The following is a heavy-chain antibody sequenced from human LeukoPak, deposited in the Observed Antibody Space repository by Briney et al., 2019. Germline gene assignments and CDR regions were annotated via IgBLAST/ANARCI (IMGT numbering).Heavy chain of an antibody. D-gene: IGHD6-19*01. CDR3: ASGWYSTPDAFDI. CDR1: GGSISSSSYY. V-gene: IGHV4-39*01. Sequence: ENLSLTCTVSGGSISSSSYYWGWIRQPPGQGLEWIGSIYYSGSTYYNPSLKSRVTISVDTSKNQFSLKLSSVTAADTAVYYCASGWYSTPDAFDIWGQGTMVTVSS. J-gene: IGHJ3*02. CDR2: IYYSGST.